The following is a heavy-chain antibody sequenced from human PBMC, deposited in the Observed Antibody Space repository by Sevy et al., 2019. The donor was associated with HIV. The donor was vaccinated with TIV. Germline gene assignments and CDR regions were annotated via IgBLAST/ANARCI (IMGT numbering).Heavy chain of an antibody. CDR2: ISSSSSYI. V-gene: IGHV3-21*01. CDR3: AVLRTSYGDSIGQGDY. D-gene: IGHD4-17*01. Sequence: GGSLRLSCAASGFTFSSYSMNWVRQAPGKGLEWVSSISSSSSYIYYADSVKGRFTITRDNAKNSLYLQMNSLRAEDTAVDYCAVLRTSYGDSIGQGDYWGQGTLVTVSS. CDR1: GFTFSSYS. J-gene: IGHJ4*02.